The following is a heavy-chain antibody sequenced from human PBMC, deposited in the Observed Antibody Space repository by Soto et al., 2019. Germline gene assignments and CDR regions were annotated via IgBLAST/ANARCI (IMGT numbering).Heavy chain of an antibody. CDR2: ISPSSGTI. V-gene: IGHV3-11*01. D-gene: IGHD4-17*01. CDR1: GFTFSHYY. CDR3: ATTGGAWRSDY. Sequence: QVQLVESGGGLVKPGGSLRLSCAASGFTFSHYYMSWVRKAPGKGLEWVSYISPSSGTINYADSVKGRFAISRDNAKNSLYLQMNSLRAEDTAVYYCATTGGAWRSDYWGQGILVTVSS. J-gene: IGHJ4*02.